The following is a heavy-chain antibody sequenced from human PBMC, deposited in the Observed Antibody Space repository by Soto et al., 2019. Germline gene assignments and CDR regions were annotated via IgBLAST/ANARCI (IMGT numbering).Heavy chain of an antibody. CDR3: ARESAAYGYSSSGYLRTYRRGFDP. V-gene: IGHV4-34*01. J-gene: IGHJ5*02. Sequence: SETLSLTCAVYGGSFSGYYWSWIRQPPGKGLEWIGEINHSGSTNYNPSLKSRVTISVDTSKNQFSLKLSSVTAADTAVYYCARESAAYGYSSSGYLRTYRRGFDPWGQGTLVTVSS. CDR1: GGSFSGYY. CDR2: INHSGST. D-gene: IGHD6-13*01.